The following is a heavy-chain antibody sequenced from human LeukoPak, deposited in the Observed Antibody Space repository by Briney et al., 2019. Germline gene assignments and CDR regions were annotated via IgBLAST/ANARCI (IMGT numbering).Heavy chain of an antibody. Sequence: SGGSLRLSCAASGFTFDDYGMSWLRQAPGKGVGWVSGINWNGGSTGYADSVKGRFTIPRDNAKNSLYLQMNSLRAEDTALYYCARDPIFGVVTTFDYWGQGTLVTVSS. D-gene: IGHD3-3*01. CDR2: INWNGGST. CDR1: GFTFDDYG. J-gene: IGHJ4*02. V-gene: IGHV3-20*04. CDR3: ARDPIFGVVTTFDY.